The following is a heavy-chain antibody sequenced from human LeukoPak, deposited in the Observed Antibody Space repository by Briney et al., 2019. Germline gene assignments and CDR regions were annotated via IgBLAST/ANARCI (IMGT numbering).Heavy chain of an antibody. CDR3: ARGWGMDV. Sequence: GGSLRLSCAASGFTFSTYWMYWVRQGPGKGLVWVSSINSDGSSTRYADSVRGRFTVSRDNAKNTLYLQMNSLRVEDTAVYYCARGWGMDVWGQGTTVTVSS. V-gene: IGHV3-74*01. CDR1: GFTFSTYW. CDR2: INSDGSST. J-gene: IGHJ6*02.